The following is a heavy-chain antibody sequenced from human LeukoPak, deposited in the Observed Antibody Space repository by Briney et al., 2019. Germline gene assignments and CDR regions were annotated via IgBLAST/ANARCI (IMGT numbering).Heavy chain of an antibody. J-gene: IGHJ4*02. D-gene: IGHD6-13*01. CDR3: ARAGGLAAGDY. Sequence: SETLSLTCTVSGYSISSGYYWGWIRQPPGKGLEWIGNIYHSGNTYYNPSLKSRVIISVDTSKNQFSLKLSSVTAADTAVYYCARAGGLAAGDYWGQGTLVTVSS. CDR1: GYSISSGYY. CDR2: IYHSGNT. V-gene: IGHV4-38-2*02.